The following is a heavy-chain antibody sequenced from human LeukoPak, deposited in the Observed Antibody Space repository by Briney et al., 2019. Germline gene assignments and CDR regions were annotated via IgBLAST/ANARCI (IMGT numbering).Heavy chain of an antibody. D-gene: IGHD5-12*01. J-gene: IGHJ4*02. V-gene: IGHV3-21*01. CDR2: ISSSSSYI. Sequence: GGSLRLSCAASGFTFSSYSMNWVRQAPGKGLEWVSSISSSSSYIYYADSVKGRFTISRDNAKNSLYLQMNSLRAEDTAVYYCARQDIVATIADYWGQGTLVTVSS. CDR1: GFTFSSYS. CDR3: ARQDIVATIADY.